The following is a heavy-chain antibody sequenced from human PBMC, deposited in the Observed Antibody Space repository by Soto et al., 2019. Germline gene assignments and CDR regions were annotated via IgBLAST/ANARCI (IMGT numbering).Heavy chain of an antibody. V-gene: IGHV2-5*01. CDR1: GFSLSTSGVG. J-gene: IGHJ4*02. D-gene: IGHD5-12*01. CDR3: AQKMRGYSGYDYFDY. CDR2: IYWNDDK. Sequence: SGPTLVNPTQPLTLTCTFSGFSLSTSGVGVGWIRQPPGKALEWLALIYWNDDKRYSPSLKSRLTITKDTSKNQVVLTMTNMDPVDTATYYCAQKMRGYSGYDYFDYWGQGTLVTVSS.